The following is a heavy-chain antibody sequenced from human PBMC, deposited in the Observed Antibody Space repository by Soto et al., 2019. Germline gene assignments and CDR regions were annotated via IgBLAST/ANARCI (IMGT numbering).Heavy chain of an antibody. V-gene: IGHV4-34*01. D-gene: IGHD5-18*01. CDR1: GGSFSGYY. CDR3: ARVGGYSYGTLDY. CDR2: INHSGST. Sequence: SETLSLTCAVYGGSFSGYYWSWIRQPPGKGLEWIGEINHSGSTNYNPSLKSRVTISVDTSKNQFSLKLSSVTAADTAVYYCARVGGYSYGTLDYWGQGTLVTVSS. J-gene: IGHJ4*02.